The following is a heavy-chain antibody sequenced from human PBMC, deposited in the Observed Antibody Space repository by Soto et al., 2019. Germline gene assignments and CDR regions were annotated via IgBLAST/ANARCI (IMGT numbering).Heavy chain of an antibody. CDR2: INPSGGST. V-gene: IGHV1-46*01. J-gene: IGHJ4*02. CDR3: ARDRTYYDSSGELDY. Sequence: QVQLVQSGAEVKKPGASVKVSCKASGYTFTSYYMHWVRQAPGQGLEWMGIINPSGGSTSYAQKFQGRVTMTRDTSTSTVYMELSSLRSEDTAVYYCARDRTYYDSSGELDYWGQGTLVTVSS. D-gene: IGHD3-22*01. CDR1: GYTFTSYY.